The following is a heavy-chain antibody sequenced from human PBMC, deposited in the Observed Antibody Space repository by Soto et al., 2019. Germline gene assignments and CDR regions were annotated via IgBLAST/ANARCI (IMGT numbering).Heavy chain of an antibody. CDR2: ISSSSSYI. CDR1: GFTFSSYS. D-gene: IGHD6-6*01. J-gene: IGHJ5*02. Sequence: GGSLRLSCAASGFTFSSYSMNWVRQAPGKGLEWVSSISSSSSYIYYADSVKGRFTISRDNAKNSLYLQMNSLRAEDTAVYYCARDLFGVGQLVRGGWFDPWGQGTLVTVSS. CDR3: ARDLFGVGQLVRGGWFDP. V-gene: IGHV3-21*01.